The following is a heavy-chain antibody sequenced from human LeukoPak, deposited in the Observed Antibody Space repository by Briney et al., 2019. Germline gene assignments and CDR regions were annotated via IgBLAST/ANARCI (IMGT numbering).Heavy chain of an antibody. Sequence: PGGSLRLSCAASGFPFSSYDMSWVRQAPGKGLEGVSAICGSGGSTYYADPERRGFTISRDNSKTTLYLQMTSLSAEDTAVYYCAKDLLAYYNFWSAKNYFDYWGEGTLVTVSS. D-gene: IGHD3-3*01. V-gene: IGHV3-23*01. CDR3: AKDLLAYYNFWSAKNYFDY. CDR2: ICGSGGST. CDR1: GFPFSSYD. J-gene: IGHJ4*02.